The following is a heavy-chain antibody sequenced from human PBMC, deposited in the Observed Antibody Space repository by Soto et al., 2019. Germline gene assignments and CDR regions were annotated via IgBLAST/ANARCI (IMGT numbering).Heavy chain of an antibody. J-gene: IGHJ5*02. D-gene: IGHD3-16*01. CDR3: ARHCHPRRTVGDPCPLDP. Sequence: PVGSLRLSCAISVFSVSSNYLSCVREAPGKWLEWVSVHYSGGSTYYADSVQGRFTISRDKSNNTLYLQMRRVRAEDTAVYFCARHCHPRRTVGDPCPLDPWGQGSQVAVPS. CDR1: VFSVSSNY. V-gene: IGHV3-53*01. CDR2: HYSGGST.